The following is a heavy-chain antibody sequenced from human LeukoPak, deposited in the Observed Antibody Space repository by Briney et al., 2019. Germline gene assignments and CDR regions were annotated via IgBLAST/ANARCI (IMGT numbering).Heavy chain of an antibody. CDR3: AKDYIWDYGGNSSDY. J-gene: IGHJ4*02. D-gene: IGHD4-23*01. Sequence: GSLRLSCAASGFTFSSYGMHWVRQAPGKGLEWVAFIRYDGSNKYYADSVKGRFTISRDNSKNTLYLQTNSLRAEDTAVYYCAKDYIWDYGGNSSDYWGQGTLVTVSS. CDR2: IRYDGSNK. V-gene: IGHV3-30*02. CDR1: GFTFSSYG.